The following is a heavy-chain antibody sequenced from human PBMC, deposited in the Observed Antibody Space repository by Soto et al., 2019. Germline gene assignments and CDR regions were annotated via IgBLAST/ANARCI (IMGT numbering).Heavy chain of an antibody. Sequence: EVQLVESGGGLVKPGGSLRLSCAASGFTLSSYSMNWVRQAPGKGLAWVSSISSSSTYIYYADSVKGRFTISRDNAEDSLYLQMNSLRAEDTAVYYCARGYMVRGVNPRVDYWGQGTLVTVSS. D-gene: IGHD3-10*01. CDR3: ARGYMVRGVNPRVDY. CDR2: ISSSSTYI. CDR1: GFTLSSYS. V-gene: IGHV3-21*01. J-gene: IGHJ4*02.